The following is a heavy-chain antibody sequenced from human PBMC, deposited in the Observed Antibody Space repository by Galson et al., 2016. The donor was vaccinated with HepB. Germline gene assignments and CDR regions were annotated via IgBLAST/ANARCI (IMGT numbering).Heavy chain of an antibody. J-gene: IGHJ5*02. CDR1: GFTFSSYW. CDR2: ISGDGSST. V-gene: IGHV3-74*01. CDR3: VRDKVTPGTNWFDP. D-gene: IGHD4-11*01. Sequence: SLRLSCAASGFTFSSYWMHWVRQAPGEGLVWVSHISGDGSSTHYGDSVKGQFTVSRDNSKNTLYLQMNSLRAEDTAVYYCVRDKVTPGTNWFDPWGQGTLVTVSS.